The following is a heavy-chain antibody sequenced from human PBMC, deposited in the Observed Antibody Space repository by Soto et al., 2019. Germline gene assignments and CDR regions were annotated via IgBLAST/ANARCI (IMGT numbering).Heavy chain of an antibody. CDR2: INPNSGGT. J-gene: IGHJ6*02. Sequence: ASVKVSCKASGYTFTGYYMHWVRQAPGQGLEWMGWINPNSGGTNYAQKFQGWVTMTRDTSISTAYMELSRLRSDDTAVYYCARLLGLRSWYYYGMDFWGQGTTVTVSS. V-gene: IGHV1-2*04. D-gene: IGHD6-13*01. CDR1: GYTFTGYY. CDR3: ARLLGLRSWYYYGMDF.